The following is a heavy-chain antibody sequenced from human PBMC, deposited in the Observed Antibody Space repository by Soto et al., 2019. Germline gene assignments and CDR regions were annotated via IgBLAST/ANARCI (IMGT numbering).Heavy chain of an antibody. CDR1: GGPANGYN. CDR2: INHTGGT. V-gene: IGHV4-34*01. CDR3: ANRITVFGLLIPQFDP. D-gene: IGHD3-3*01. J-gene: IGHJ5*02. Sequence: PSQTLSLTCAVYGGPANGYNWNWIRQPPGKGLEWIGEINHTGGTLYNPSLKSRVTMSVDTSKNQFSLRLSSVTAADTAIYYCANRITVFGLLIPQFDPWGQGTQVTVSS.